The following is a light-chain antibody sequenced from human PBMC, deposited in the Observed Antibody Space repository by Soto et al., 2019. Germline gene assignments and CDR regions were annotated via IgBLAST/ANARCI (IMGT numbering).Light chain of an antibody. J-gene: IGLJ1*01. CDR2: GVY. V-gene: IGLV2-14*01. CDR3: SSYTCGSTLPSV. CDR1: SDDIGTYEY. Sequence: QSALAQPASVSGSPGQTITISCTGSSDDIGTYEYISWHQHHPGKAPKLIISGVYDRPSGISDRFSGSKSGNTASLTIFGFQVEDEAVYYCSSYTCGSTLPSVFGTGTKVTVL.